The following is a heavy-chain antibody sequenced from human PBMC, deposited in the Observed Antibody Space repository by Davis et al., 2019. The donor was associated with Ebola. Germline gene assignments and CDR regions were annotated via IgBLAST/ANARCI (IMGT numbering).Heavy chain of an antibody. V-gene: IGHV3-33*01. Sequence: PGGSLRLSCAASGFTFSSYGMHWVRQAPGKGLEWVAVIWYDGSNKYYADSVKGRFTISRDNSKNTLYLQMNSLRAEDTAVYYCARVQGVGSWSHFDYWGQGTLVTVSS. J-gene: IGHJ4*02. CDR3: ARVQGVGSWSHFDY. CDR2: IWYDGSNK. D-gene: IGHD3-10*01. CDR1: GFTFSSYG.